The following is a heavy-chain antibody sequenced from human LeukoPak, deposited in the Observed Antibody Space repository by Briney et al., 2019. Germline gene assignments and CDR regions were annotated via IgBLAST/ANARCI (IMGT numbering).Heavy chain of an antibody. CDR1: GFTSSDYY. D-gene: IGHD5-24*01. CDR2: ISGSDNSI. Sequence: GGSLTLSCAASGFTSSDYYMSWIRQAPGKGLEWISYISGSDNSIYYADSMKGRFTISRDNAKNSLYLQMSSLRDEDTAVYYCARSRNGYNDYWGQGTLVTVSS. J-gene: IGHJ4*02. V-gene: IGHV3-11*01. CDR3: ARSRNGYNDY.